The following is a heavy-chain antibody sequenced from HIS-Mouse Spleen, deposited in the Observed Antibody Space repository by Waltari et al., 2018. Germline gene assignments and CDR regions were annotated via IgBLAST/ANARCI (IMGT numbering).Heavy chain of an antibody. V-gene: IGHV4-39*07. CDR2: IYYSGRT. D-gene: IGHD6-13*01. J-gene: IGHJ2*01. CDR3: AREIPYSSSWYDWYFDL. CDR1: GGSIISISYY. Sequence: QLQLQESGPGLVKPSETLSLTCTVAGGSIISISYYWCWIRQPPGKGLEWIGSIYYSGRTYYNPSLKSRVTISVDTSKNQFSLKLSSVTAADTAVYYCAREIPYSSSWYDWYFDLWGRGTLVTVSS.